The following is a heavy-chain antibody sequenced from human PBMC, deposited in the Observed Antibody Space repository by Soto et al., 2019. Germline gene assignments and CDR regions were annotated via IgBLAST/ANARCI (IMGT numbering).Heavy chain of an antibody. J-gene: IGHJ4*02. Sequence: EVQVVESGGGLIQPGGSLRLSCAVSGFTVTINYMSWVRQAPGKGLEWVSVIYSGGTIYYAASVKGRFTISRDTSKNTLYLQMNSLRGEDTAVYYCHGYGYWGQGTLVTVSS. CDR2: IYSGGTI. CDR1: GFTVTINY. CDR3: HGYGY. V-gene: IGHV3-53*01. D-gene: IGHD5-12*01.